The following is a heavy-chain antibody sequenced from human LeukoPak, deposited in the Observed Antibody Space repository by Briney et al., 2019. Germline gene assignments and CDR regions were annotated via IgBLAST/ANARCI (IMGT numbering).Heavy chain of an antibody. Sequence: PSETLSLTCDVSGYSISSGYYWAWIRQSPGKGLEWIASIYNSGSTFYNPSLKSRVALSVDTSKNQFSLKLMSVTAADTAVYYCARPNTWIIEGFDSWGQGILVTVSS. D-gene: IGHD3-10*01. CDR2: IYNSGST. V-gene: IGHV4-38-2*01. CDR1: GYSISSGYY. J-gene: IGHJ5*01. CDR3: ARPNTWIIEGFDS.